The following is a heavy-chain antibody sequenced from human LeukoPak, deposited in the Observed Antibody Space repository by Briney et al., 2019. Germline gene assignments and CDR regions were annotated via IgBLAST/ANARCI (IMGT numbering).Heavy chain of an antibody. J-gene: IGHJ4*02. V-gene: IGHV4-61*02. D-gene: IGHD7-27*01. CDR3: ARDQLGPSGFDY. CDR1: GGSISSASYY. CDR2: IHTSGNT. Sequence: PSETLSLTCTVSGGSISSASYYWSWIRQPAGKGLEWIGRIHTSGNTNYNPPLKSRVTLSVDTSKNQFSLTLSSVTAADTAVYYCARDQLGPSGFDYWGQGTLVTVSS.